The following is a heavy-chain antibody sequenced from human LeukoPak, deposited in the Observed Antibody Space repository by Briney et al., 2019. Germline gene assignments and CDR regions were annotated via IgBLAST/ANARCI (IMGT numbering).Heavy chain of an antibody. V-gene: IGHV4-59*12. D-gene: IGHD2-15*01. Sequence: SETLSLTCTVSGGSISSYYWSWIRQPPGKGLEWIGYIYHSGSTYYNPSLKSRVTISVDRSKNQFSLKLSSVTAADTAVCYCARDYGGEGYFDYWGQGTLVTVSS. CDR3: ARDYGGEGYFDY. J-gene: IGHJ4*02. CDR2: IYHSGST. CDR1: GGSISSYY.